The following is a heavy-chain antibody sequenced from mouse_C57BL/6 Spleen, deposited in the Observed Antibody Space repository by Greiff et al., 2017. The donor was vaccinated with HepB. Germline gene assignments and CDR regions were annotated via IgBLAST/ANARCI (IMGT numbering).Heavy chain of an antibody. Sequence: EVKLMESGGGLVQPGGSMKLSCVASGFTFSNYWMNWVRQSPEKGLEWVAQIRLKSDNYATHYAESVKGRFTISRDDSKSSVYLQMNNLRAEDTGIYYCTGLYYYGRGCFDYWGQGTTLTVSS. D-gene: IGHD1-1*01. V-gene: IGHV6-3*01. CDR1: GFTFSNYW. CDR2: IRLKSDNYAT. J-gene: IGHJ2*01. CDR3: TGLYYYGRGCFDY.